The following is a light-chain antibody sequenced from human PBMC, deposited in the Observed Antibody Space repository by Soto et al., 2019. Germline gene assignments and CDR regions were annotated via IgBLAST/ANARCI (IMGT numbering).Light chain of an antibody. CDR2: EVS. J-gene: IGLJ1*01. Sequence: HSALTQPASVSGSPGQSITISCTGTSSDVGAYRSVSWYQQHPDKAPKLIIYEVSHRASGVPDRFSGSKSDNTASLTISGLHTEDEADYFCSSSTRSSTYLFGTGTKVTVL. V-gene: IGLV2-14*03. CDR3: SSSTRSSTYL. CDR1: SSDVGAYRS.